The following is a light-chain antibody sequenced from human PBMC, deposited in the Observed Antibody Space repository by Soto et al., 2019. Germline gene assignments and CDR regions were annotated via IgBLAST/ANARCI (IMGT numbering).Light chain of an antibody. CDR1: QSVRSY. CDR2: DAS. J-gene: IGKJ4*01. V-gene: IGKV3-11*01. CDR3: QQRSSWPLT. Sequence: EIVLTQSPDTLSLSPGERATLSCRASQSVRSYLVWYQQKPGQAPRILIYDASNRATGIPARFSGSGSGTDFTLTISSLEPEDFAVYYCQQRSSWPLTFGGGTKVEMK.